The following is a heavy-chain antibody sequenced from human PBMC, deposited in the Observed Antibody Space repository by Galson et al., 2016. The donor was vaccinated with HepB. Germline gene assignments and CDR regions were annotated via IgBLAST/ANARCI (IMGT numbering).Heavy chain of an antibody. J-gene: IGHJ4*02. V-gene: IGHV3-33*01. D-gene: IGHD6-13*01. CDR1: ELTFSTYG. Sequence: SLRLSCAASELTFSTYGMHWVRQAPGKGLEWVALIWHDGSNKYYADSVKGRFTISRDNPKNTLYLQLNSLKVEDTAVYYCAREMHVAAAAAFDFWGRGTLVTVSS. CDR2: IWHDGSNK. CDR3: AREMHVAAAAAFDF.